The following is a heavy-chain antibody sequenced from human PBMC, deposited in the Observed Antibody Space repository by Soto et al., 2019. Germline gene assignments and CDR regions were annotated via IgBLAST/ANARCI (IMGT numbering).Heavy chain of an antibody. CDR3: ARNYYYDSSGYPDY. CDR1: GFTFSSYA. Sequence: GGSLRLSCAASGFTFSSYAMHWVRQAPGKGLEWVAVISYDGSNKYYADSVKGRFTISRDNSKNTLYLQMNSLRAEDTAVYYCARNYYYDSSGYPDYWGQGTLVTVSS. V-gene: IGHV3-30-3*01. CDR2: ISYDGSNK. D-gene: IGHD3-22*01. J-gene: IGHJ4*02.